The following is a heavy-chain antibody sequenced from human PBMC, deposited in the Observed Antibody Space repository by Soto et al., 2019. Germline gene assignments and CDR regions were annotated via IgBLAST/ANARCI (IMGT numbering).Heavy chain of an antibody. CDR1: GGSISSYY. CDR2: IYYSGST. D-gene: IGHD3-22*01. Sequence: QVQLQESGPGLVKPSETLSLTCTVSGGSISSYYWSWIRQPPGKGLEWIGYIYYSGSTNYNPSLKSRVTISVDTSKNQFSLKLSSVTAADTAVYYCARHTEWLLPLFDYWGQGTLVTVSS. V-gene: IGHV4-59*08. J-gene: IGHJ4*02. CDR3: ARHTEWLLPLFDY.